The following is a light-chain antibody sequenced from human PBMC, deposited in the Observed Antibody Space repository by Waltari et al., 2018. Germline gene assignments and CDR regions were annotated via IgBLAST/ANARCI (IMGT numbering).Light chain of an antibody. J-gene: IGKJ1*01. CDR2: AAS. Sequence: DIQMTQSPSSLSASVGARVTITCRASQSISSYLNWYQKKPGKAPKLLIYAASRLQSGVPSRFSGSGSGTDFTLTIISLQPEDFATYYCQQSYSTPWTFGQGTKVEIK. CDR1: QSISSY. CDR3: QQSYSTPWT. V-gene: IGKV1-39*01.